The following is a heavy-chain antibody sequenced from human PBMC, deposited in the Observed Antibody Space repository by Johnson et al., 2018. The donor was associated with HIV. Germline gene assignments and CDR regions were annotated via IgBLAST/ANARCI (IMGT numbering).Heavy chain of an antibody. J-gene: IGHJ3*02. CDR1: GFTFDDYA. V-gene: IGHV3-9*01. CDR2: ISWNSGTI. CDR3: ARDQLSYYGSGSYRAWCAFDI. Sequence: VQLVESGGGLVQPGRSLRLSCAASGFTFDDYAMHWVRQAPGKGLEWVSGISWNSGTIGYVDSVKGRFTISRDNAKNSLYLQMNSLRAEDTAVYYCARDQLSYYGSGSYRAWCAFDIWGQGTMVTVSS. D-gene: IGHD3-10*01.